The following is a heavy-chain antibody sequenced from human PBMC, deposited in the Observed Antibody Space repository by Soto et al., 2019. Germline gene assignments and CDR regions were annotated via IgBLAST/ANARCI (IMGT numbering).Heavy chain of an antibody. CDR1: GGSMGGYS. D-gene: IGHD3-3*01. V-gene: IGHV4-59*13. J-gene: IGHJ6*02. Sequence: ETLSLTCTVAGGSMGGYSWSWIRQTPGEGLEWIGYVSHSGRTDYSPSLKNRVTISLDMSKNHFALHVNSVDPADTAVYYCARVAMENYHDMWSGSTSSALDVWGQGTTVTVPS. CDR3: ARVAMENYHDMWSGSTSSALDV. CDR2: VSHSGRT.